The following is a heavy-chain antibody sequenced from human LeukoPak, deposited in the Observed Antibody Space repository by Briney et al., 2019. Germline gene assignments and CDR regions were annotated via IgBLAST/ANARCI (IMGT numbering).Heavy chain of an antibody. CDR2: ISAYNGNT. Sequence: ASVKVSCKASGYTFTSYGISWVRQAPGQGLEWMGWISAYNGNTNYAQKLQGRVTMTTDTSTSTAYMELRSLRSDDTAVYYCARDGNYVWGSYPLDYWGQGTLVTVSS. CDR3: ARDGNYVWGSYPLDY. CDR1: GYTFTSYG. J-gene: IGHJ4*02. D-gene: IGHD3-16*02. V-gene: IGHV1-18*01.